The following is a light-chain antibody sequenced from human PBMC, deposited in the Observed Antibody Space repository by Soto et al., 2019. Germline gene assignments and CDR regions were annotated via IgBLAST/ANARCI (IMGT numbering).Light chain of an antibody. CDR2: LAS. V-gene: IGKV3-20*01. J-gene: IGKJ1*01. Sequence: EIVLTQSPGTLSLSPGERATLSCRASQSVSSGYLAWYQRRPGQAPRLLIYLASTRATGIPDRFSGSGSGTDFTLTISRLEPEDFAVYYCHQYVSSWTFGQGTKVDIK. CDR1: QSVSSGY. CDR3: HQYVSSWT.